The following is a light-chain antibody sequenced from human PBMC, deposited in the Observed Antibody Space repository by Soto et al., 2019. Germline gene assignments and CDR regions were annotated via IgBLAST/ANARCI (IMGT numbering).Light chain of an antibody. CDR2: GAS. V-gene: IGKV3-15*01. Sequence: EIVMTQSPATLSVSPGERATLSCRASQSFSYNLAWYQQIPGQTPRLLIYGASTRATRIPVRFSGSGSGTEFTLPISSLQSEDFAVYYCQQYNNWPPVTFGQGTKLEIK. J-gene: IGKJ2*01. CDR3: QQYNNWPPVT. CDR1: QSFSYN.